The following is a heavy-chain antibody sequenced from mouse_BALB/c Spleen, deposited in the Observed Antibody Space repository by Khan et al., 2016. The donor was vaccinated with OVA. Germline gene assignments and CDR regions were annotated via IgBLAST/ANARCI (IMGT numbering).Heavy chain of an antibody. CDR2: IYPGNNDT. V-gene: IGHV1-5*01. CDR3: TRAGCRAFAF. D-gene: IGHD3-3*01. J-gene: IGHJ3*01. Sequence: VQLQQSGTVLARPGTSVRMSCKASGYIFTDYLMHWVKQRPGQGLEWIGSIYPGNNDTNYNQKFKDKAKLTSVPSASTAYTDFSSLTNEDSAVLYCTRAGCRAFAFWGQGSLVTVSA. CDR1: GYIFTDYL.